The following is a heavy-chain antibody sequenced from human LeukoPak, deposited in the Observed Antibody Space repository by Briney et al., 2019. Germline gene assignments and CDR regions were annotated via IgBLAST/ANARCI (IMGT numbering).Heavy chain of an antibody. CDR2: INSDGSST. D-gene: IGHD3-9*01. Sequence: RGSLRLSCAASGFTFSSYWMHWVRQAPGKGLVWVSRINSDGSSTSYADSVKGRFTISRDNAKNTLYLQMNSLRAEDTAVYYCARVRYFDWYPFDYWGQGTLVTVSS. CDR3: ARVRYFDWYPFDY. J-gene: IGHJ4*02. CDR1: GFTFSSYW. V-gene: IGHV3-74*01.